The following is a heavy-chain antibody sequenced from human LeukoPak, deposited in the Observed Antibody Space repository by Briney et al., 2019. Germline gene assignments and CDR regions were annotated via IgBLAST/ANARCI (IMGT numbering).Heavy chain of an antibody. CDR2: ISGYNGNT. J-gene: IGHJ4*02. V-gene: IGHV1-18*01. CDR3: ARESGTAFDY. D-gene: IGHD6-13*01. CDR1: GYTFTNYG. Sequence: ASVKVSCKASGYTFTNYGISWVRQAPGQGLEWMGWISGYNGNTNYAQKLQGRDTMTTDTSTSTAYMELRSLRSDDTAVFYCARESGTAFDYWGQGTLVTVSS.